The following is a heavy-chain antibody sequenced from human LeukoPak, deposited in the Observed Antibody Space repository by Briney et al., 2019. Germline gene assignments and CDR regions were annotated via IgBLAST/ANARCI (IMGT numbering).Heavy chain of an antibody. Sequence: KPGGSLRLSCAASGFTFSDNYLSWIRQAPGKGLEWISYISPSGSTIYYADSVKGRFTISRDNAKNSLYLQMNSLRAEDTAVYYCARDWDSSGPYYFDYWGQGTLVTVSS. D-gene: IGHD6-19*01. V-gene: IGHV3-11*04. CDR2: ISPSGSTI. J-gene: IGHJ4*02. CDR3: ARDWDSSGPYYFDY. CDR1: GFTFSDNY.